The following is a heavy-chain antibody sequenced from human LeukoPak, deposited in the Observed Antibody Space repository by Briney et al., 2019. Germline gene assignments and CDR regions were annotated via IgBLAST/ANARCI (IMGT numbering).Heavy chain of an antibody. CDR2: INHRGSN. D-gene: IGHD3-16*02. Sequence: RPSETLSLTCAVYGGSFSGYYWNWIRQPPGKGLEWIGEINHRGSNNYNPSLKSRVSISVDTSKNQFSLKLSSVTAADTAVYYCARGRTTYDYVWGSYRPPDYWGQGTLSPSPQ. J-gene: IGHJ4*02. CDR3: ARGRTTYDYVWGSYRPPDY. V-gene: IGHV4-34*01. CDR1: GGSFSGYY.